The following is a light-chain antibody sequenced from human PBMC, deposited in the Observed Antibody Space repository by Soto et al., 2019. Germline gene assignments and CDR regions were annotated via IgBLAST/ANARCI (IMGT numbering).Light chain of an antibody. Sequence: EIVLTQFPGTLSLSPGERATLSGRASQSIISNSLAWYQQRLGQAPRVLIYGASSRATGIPDRFSGSGSGADFTLTISRLEPEDFATYYCHHFGDFPSTFGHGTKVEIK. J-gene: IGKJ1*01. CDR3: HHFGDFPST. V-gene: IGKV3-20*01. CDR1: QSIISNS. CDR2: GAS.